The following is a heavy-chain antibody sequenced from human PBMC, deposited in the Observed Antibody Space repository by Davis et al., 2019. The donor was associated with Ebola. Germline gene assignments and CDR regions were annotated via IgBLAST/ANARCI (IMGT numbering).Heavy chain of an antibody. J-gene: IGHJ4*02. V-gene: IGHV1-3*01. CDR2: INAANGNT. CDR1: GYTFRSYA. CDR3: ARGGVAYSDLDY. D-gene: IGHD2-21*01. Sequence: ASVKVSCKASGYTFRSYALHWVRQPPGQGLEWMGWINAANGNTKYSQNFQGRVTFTRDTLARTAYMEMSSLRSEDTAVYYCARGGVAYSDLDYWGQGTLVAVSS.